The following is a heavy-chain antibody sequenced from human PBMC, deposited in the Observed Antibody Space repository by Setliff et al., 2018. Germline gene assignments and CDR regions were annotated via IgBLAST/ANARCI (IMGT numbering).Heavy chain of an antibody. CDR2: ISPHSGRA. CDR1: GYEFNNYG. Sequence: ASVKVSCKASGYEFNNYGIAWVRQAPGQGLEWMGWISPHSGRAFYAPQFQDRVIMTTDTSTNTAYLDLRSLRSDDTAVYYCERLVRYCTATACQRTSGDDLWGQGTLVTVSS. CDR3: ERLVRYCTATACQRTSGDDL. V-gene: IGHV1-18*01. D-gene: IGHD2-8*01. J-gene: IGHJ5*02.